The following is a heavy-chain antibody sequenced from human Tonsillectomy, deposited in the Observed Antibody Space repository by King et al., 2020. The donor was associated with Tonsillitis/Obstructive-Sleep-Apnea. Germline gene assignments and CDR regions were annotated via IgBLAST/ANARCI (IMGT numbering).Heavy chain of an antibody. CDR2: IKSKTDGGTK. Sequence: VQLVESGGGLVKPGGSLRLSCAASGFTFSNAWMNWVRKAPGKGLEWVGRIKSKTDGGTKDYAAPVKGRFTISSDDSKNTLYLQMNSLKTEDTAVYYCTTEIPRDGRDYWGQGTLVTVSS. J-gene: IGHJ4*02. CDR1: GFTFSNAW. V-gene: IGHV3-15*07. CDR3: TTEIPRDGRDY.